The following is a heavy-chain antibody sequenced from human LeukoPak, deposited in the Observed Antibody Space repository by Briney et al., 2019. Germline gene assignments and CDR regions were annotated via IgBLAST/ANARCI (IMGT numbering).Heavy chain of an antibody. Sequence: PGGSLGLSCAASGFTFISYAMSWVRQAPGKGLEWVSAISGSGGSTYYADSVKGRFTISIDNSKNTLYLQMNSLRAEDTAVYYCAKGGKWVTTSKFDYWGQGTLVTVSS. CDR1: GFTFISYA. V-gene: IGHV3-23*01. J-gene: IGHJ4*02. CDR2: ISGSGGST. CDR3: AKGGKWVTTSKFDY. D-gene: IGHD4-17*01.